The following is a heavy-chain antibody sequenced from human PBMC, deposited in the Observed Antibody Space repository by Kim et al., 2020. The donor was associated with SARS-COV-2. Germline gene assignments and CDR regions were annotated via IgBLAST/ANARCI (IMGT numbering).Heavy chain of an antibody. Sequence: GGSLRLSCAASGFTFSSYAMHWVRQAPGKGLEWVAAISYDGSNKYYADSVKGRFTISRDNSKNTLYLQMNNLRAEDTTVYYCARDDNYYDSSGYYYTYYYYYGVAVWGQGTMVTVSS. CDR3: ARDDNYYDSSGYYYTYYYYYGVAV. J-gene: IGHJ6*02. V-gene: IGHV3-30*04. CDR1: GFTFSSYA. D-gene: IGHD3-22*01. CDR2: ISYDGSNK.